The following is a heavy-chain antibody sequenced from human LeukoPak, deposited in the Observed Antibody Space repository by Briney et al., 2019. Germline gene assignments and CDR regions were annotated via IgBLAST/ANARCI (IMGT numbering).Heavy chain of an antibody. CDR1: KLTFSHYA. D-gene: IGHD4-11*01. V-gene: IGHV3-33*06. CDR3: AKDAQRGFDYSNSLQH. J-gene: IGHJ1*01. Sequence: GKSLRLSCAVSKLTFSHYAMHWVRQAPGRWMEWVAFIWKDGSDKYYADSVKGRFTVSRDNSRNILYLQMDSLRAEDTGVYYCAKDAQRGFDYSNSLQHWGPGTLVTVSS. CDR2: IWKDGSDK.